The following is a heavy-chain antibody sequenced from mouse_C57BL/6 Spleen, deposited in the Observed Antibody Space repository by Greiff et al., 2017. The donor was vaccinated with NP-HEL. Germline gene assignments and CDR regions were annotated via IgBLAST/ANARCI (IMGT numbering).Heavy chain of an antibody. CDR1: GYTFTSYW. V-gene: IGHV1-52*01. J-gene: IGHJ3*01. CDR2: IDPSDSET. D-gene: IGHD2-5*01. Sequence: QVQLQQPGAELVRPGSSVKLSCKASGYTFTSYWMHWVKQRPIQGLEWIGNIDPSDSETHYNQKFKDKATLTVDKSSSTAYMQLSSLTSEDSAVYYCASQSLYSKVFAYWGQGTLVTVSA. CDR3: ASQSLYSKVFAY.